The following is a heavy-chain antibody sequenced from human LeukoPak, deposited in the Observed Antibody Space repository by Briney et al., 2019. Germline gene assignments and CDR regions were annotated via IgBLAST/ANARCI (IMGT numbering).Heavy chain of an antibody. J-gene: IGHJ5*02. CDR1: GYTFTSYA. CDR2: INAGNGNT. Sequence: ASVKVSCKASGYTFTSYAIHWVRQAPGQRLEWMGWINAGNGNTKYSQKFQGRVTITRDTSASTAYMGLSSLRSEDTAVYYCARGKLVVVPAARPGYNWFDPWGQGTLVTVSS. CDR3: ARGKLVVVPAARPGYNWFDP. D-gene: IGHD2-2*01. V-gene: IGHV1-3*01.